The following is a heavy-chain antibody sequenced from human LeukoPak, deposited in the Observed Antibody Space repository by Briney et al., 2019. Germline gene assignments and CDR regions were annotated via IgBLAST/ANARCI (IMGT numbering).Heavy chain of an antibody. CDR1: GFTFSSYA. V-gene: IGHV3-23*01. D-gene: IGHD3-3*01. Sequence: GGSLRLSCAASGFTFSSYAMSWVRQAPGKGLEWVSAISGSGGSTYYADSVKGRFTISRDNSKNTLYLQMDDLRAEDSAVYYCATHILFWSGLFDSWGQGALVSVSS. CDR3: ATHILFWSGLFDS. CDR2: ISGSGGST. J-gene: IGHJ4*02.